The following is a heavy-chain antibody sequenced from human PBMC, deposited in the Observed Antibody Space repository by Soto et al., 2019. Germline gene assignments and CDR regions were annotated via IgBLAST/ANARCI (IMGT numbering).Heavy chain of an antibody. J-gene: IGHJ4*02. V-gene: IGHV1-46*01. CDR3: ARGVETVTTDD. Sequence: QVQLVQSGAEVKKPGASVKVSCKASGYTFTSYYMHWVRQAPGQGLEWMGIISPSGGSTSYAQKFQGRVTMTRDTSTSTVYTELSSLRSENTAVYYCARGVETVTTDDWGQGTLVTVSS. CDR2: ISPSGGST. D-gene: IGHD4-17*01. CDR1: GYTFTSYY.